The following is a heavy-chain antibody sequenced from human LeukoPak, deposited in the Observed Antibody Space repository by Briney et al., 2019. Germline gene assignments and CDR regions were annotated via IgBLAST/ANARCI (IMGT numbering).Heavy chain of an antibody. J-gene: IGHJ4*02. V-gene: IGHV3-48*01. CDR3: ARDRSWGVWAYYFDY. Sequence: PGGSLRLSCAASGFTFSSYSMNWVRQAPGKGLEWVSYISSSSSTIYYADSVKGRFTISRDNAKNSLYLQMNSLRAEDTAVYYCARDRSWGVWAYYFDYWGQGTLVTVSS. D-gene: IGHD2-8*01. CDR1: GFTFSSYS. CDR2: ISSSSSTI.